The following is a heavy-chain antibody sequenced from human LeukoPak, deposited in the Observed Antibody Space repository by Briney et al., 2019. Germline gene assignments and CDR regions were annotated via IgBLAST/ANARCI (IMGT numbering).Heavy chain of an antibody. Sequence: GGSLRLSCAASGFTFDDYAMHWVRQAPGKGLEWVSGISWNSGSIGYADSVKGRFTISRDNAKNSLYLQMNSLRAEDTALYYCAKDWGSSWLFDYWGQGTLVTVSS. CDR2: ISWNSGSI. CDR3: AKDWGSSWLFDY. CDR1: GFTFDDYA. V-gene: IGHV3-9*01. D-gene: IGHD6-13*01. J-gene: IGHJ4*02.